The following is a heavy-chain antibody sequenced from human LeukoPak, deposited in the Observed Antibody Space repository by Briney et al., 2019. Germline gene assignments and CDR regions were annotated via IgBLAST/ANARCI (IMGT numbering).Heavy chain of an antibody. CDR2: ISGSGSKT. J-gene: IGHJ3*02. CDR3: VKEPRGYSFSFDI. CDR1: GFTFSTCA. V-gene: IGHV3-23*01. Sequence: PGGSLRLSCAASGFTFSTCAINWVRQAPGKGLEWVSAISGSGSKTFYADSVKGRFTISRDNPKNTLYLQMNSLRPGDTAVYYCVKEPRGYSFSFDIWGQGTMVTVSS. D-gene: IGHD5-18*01.